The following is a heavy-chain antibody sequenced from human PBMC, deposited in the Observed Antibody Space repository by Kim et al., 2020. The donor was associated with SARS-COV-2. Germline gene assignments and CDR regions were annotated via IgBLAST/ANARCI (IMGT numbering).Heavy chain of an antibody. CDR1: GDSVSSNSAA. CDR2: TYYRSKWYN. Sequence: SQTLSLTCAISGDSVSSNSAAWNWIRQSPSRGLEWLGRTYYRSKWYNDYAVSVKSRITINPDTSKNQFSLQLNSVTPEDTAVYYCARGDYYFGSGILYYYGMDVWGQGTTVTVSS. V-gene: IGHV6-1*01. J-gene: IGHJ6*02. D-gene: IGHD3-10*01. CDR3: ARGDYYFGSGILYYYGMDV.